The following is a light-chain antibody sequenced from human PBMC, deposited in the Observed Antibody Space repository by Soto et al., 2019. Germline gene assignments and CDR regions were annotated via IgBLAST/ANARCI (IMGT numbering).Light chain of an antibody. CDR3: QQYNSWPPIT. Sequence: EIVMTQSPATLSVSPGERATLSCRASQSVSSNLAWYQQKPGQAPRLLIYGASTRATGIPARFSGSGSGTEFTLPISSLQSEDFAAYYGQQYNSWPPITFGQGTRLEIK. CDR1: QSVSSN. J-gene: IGKJ5*01. CDR2: GAS. V-gene: IGKV3D-15*01.